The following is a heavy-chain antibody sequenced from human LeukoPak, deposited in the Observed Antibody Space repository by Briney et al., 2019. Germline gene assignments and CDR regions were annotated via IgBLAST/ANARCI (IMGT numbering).Heavy chain of an antibody. CDR3: AWSIAVAGPFDY. CDR1: GFTFSSYA. Sequence: GRSLGLSCAASGFTFSSYAMHWVRQAPGKGLEGVAVISYDGSNKYYADSVKGRFTISRDNSKNTLYLQMNSLRAEDTAVYYCAWSIAVAGPFDYWGQGTLVTVSS. J-gene: IGHJ4*02. V-gene: IGHV3-30*04. CDR2: ISYDGSNK. D-gene: IGHD6-19*01.